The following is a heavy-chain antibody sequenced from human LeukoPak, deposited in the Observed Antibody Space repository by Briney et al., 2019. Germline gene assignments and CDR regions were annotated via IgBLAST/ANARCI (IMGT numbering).Heavy chain of an antibody. CDR2: ISSSGSTI. CDR3: AREPPYYDSSGYYDY. Sequence: PGGSLRLSCAASGFTFSSYEMNWVRQAPGKGLEWVSYISSSGSTIYYADSVKGRFTISRDNAKTSLYLQMNSLRAEDTAVYYCAREPPYYDSSGYYDYWGQGTLVTVSS. V-gene: IGHV3-48*03. CDR1: GFTFSSYE. D-gene: IGHD3-22*01. J-gene: IGHJ4*02.